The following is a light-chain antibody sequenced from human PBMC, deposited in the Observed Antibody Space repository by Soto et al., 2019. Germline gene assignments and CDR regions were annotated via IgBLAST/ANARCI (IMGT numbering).Light chain of an antibody. J-gene: IGKJ3*01. CDR3: QESYSAPFT. CDR2: ATS. CDR1: QSINNY. Sequence: DIQMTQSPSSLSASVGDRVTITCRASQSINNYLNWYQQKPGKAPKVLVFATSTLQSGVTSRFSGSGSGAYFTLTISSLQPEDSATYYCQESYSAPFTFGPGTKVEIK. V-gene: IGKV1-39*01.